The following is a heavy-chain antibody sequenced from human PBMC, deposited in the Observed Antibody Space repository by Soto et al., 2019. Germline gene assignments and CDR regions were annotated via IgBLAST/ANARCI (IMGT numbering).Heavy chain of an antibody. Sequence: SETLSLTCTVSGFSFTIDDDYWTWIRQSPGKGLEWIGYISNSGSTGYNPSLKTRLSMSVDRSKNQFTLRLTSVTAADTAVYFCATESGSTYGYFDHWGQGTQVNVSS. CDR2: ISNSGST. CDR3: ATESGSTYGYFDH. D-gene: IGHD5-18*01. J-gene: IGHJ4*02. V-gene: IGHV4-30-4*01. CDR1: GFSFTIDDDY.